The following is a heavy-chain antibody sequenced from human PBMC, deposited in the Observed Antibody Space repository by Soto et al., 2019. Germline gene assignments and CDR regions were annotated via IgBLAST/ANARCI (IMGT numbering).Heavy chain of an antibody. V-gene: IGHV3-11*01. Sequence: QVHLVESGGGLVKPGGSLRLSCAASGFSFSDYYMSWIRQAPGKGLEWVSCISGTGSTIYYAESVKGRFTISRDNAKNSLYVQMNSLRAEDTAVYYCARVGYCSTNSCYGDYWGQGTLVTVSS. CDR2: ISGTGSTI. CDR1: GFSFSDYY. CDR3: ARVGYCSTNSCYGDY. J-gene: IGHJ4*02. D-gene: IGHD2-2*01.